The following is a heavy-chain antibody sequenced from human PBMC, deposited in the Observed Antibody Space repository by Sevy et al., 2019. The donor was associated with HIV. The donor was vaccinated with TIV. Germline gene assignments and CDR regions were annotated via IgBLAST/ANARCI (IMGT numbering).Heavy chain of an antibody. Sequence: GGSLRLSCVASGFPFNYYAMNWVRQAPGKGLEWILYINSDSDTMYYGDSAKGRFTISRDNAKNSLYLQMNSLRDEDTAVYYCARERGTYYDTSGYPYLLEAGFDYWGQGTLVTVSS. CDR1: GFPFNYYA. CDR2: INSDSDTM. V-gene: IGHV3-48*02. CDR3: ARERGTYYDTSGYPYLLEAGFDY. D-gene: IGHD3-22*01. J-gene: IGHJ4*02.